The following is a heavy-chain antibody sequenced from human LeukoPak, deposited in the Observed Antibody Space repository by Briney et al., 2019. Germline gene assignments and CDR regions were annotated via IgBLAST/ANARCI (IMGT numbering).Heavy chain of an antibody. V-gene: IGHV6-1*01. J-gene: IGHJ4*02. D-gene: IGHD6-19*01. Sequence: SQTLSLTCAISGDSVSSNSAAWNWIRQSPSRGLEWLGRTYYRSKWYNDYAVSVKSRITINPDTSKNQFSLQLNSMAPEDTAVYYCAKAYSSGWYYFDYWGQGTLVTVSS. CDR3: AKAYSSGWYYFDY. CDR1: GDSVSSNSAA. CDR2: TYYRSKWYN.